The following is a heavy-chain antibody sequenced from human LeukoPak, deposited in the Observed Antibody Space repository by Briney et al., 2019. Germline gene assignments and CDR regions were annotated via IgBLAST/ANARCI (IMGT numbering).Heavy chain of an antibody. V-gene: IGHV4-59*01. CDR3: ARVRYFDWWSPRTDAFDI. CDR1: GGSISSYY. J-gene: IGHJ3*02. D-gene: IGHD3-9*01. CDR2: IYYSGST. Sequence: SETLSLTCTVSGGSISSYYWSWIRQPPGKGLEWIGYIYYSGSTNYNPSLKSRVTISVDTSKNQFSLKLSSVTAADTAVYYCARVRYFDWWSPRTDAFDIWGRGTMVTVSS.